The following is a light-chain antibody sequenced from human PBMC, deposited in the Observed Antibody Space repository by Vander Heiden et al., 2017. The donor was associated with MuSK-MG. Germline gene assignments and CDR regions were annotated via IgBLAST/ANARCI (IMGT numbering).Light chain of an antibody. J-gene: IGKJ5*01. V-gene: IGKV3-15*01. CDR1: QSVGNK. Sequence: EIVMTQSPVTLSVSPGERGTLSCRASQSVGNKLAWYQQKPGQAPRLLMFGASTRATGIPARFSGSGSGTEFTLTISSLQSEDFAVYYCQQYINWPITFGQGTRLEIK. CDR2: GAS. CDR3: QQYINWPIT.